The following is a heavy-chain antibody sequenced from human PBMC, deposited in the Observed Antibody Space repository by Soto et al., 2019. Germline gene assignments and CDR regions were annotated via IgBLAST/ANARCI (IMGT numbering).Heavy chain of an antibody. CDR1: GFTFSSYG. D-gene: IGHD6-19*01. V-gene: IGHV3-30*03. J-gene: IGHJ4*02. Sequence: GGSLRLSCAASGFTFSSYGMHWVRQAPGKGLEWVAVISYDGSNKYYADSVKGRFTISRDNSKNTLYLQMNSLRAEDTAVYYCATSGWYYWGQGTLVTVSS. CDR2: ISYDGSNK. CDR3: ATSGWYY.